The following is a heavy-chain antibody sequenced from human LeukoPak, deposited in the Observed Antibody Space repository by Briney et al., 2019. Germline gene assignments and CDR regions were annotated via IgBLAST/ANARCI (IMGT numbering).Heavy chain of an antibody. Sequence: GWSLILSCAASGFTFRNYGMHWGRPAPGKGLGWVAVISCGGNEKYYAGAVKGRFTISRDNSKTTLYLEMNNMRPEETAVYYCANVPYYYGSGSLNPGYFDYWGQGPLVTVSS. V-gene: IGHV3-30*18. CDR1: GFTFRNYG. D-gene: IGHD3-10*01. J-gene: IGHJ4*02. CDR2: ISCGGNEK. CDR3: ANVPYYYGSGSLNPGYFDY.